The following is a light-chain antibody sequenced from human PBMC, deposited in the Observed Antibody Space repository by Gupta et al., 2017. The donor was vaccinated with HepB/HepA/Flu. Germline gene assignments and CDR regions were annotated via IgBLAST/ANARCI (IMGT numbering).Light chain of an antibody. V-gene: IGLV2-11*01. Sequence: QSALTQPRSVSGSPGQSVTISCTGTSSDVGRYTRVSWYQQPPDTAPKLMIYEVSNRPSGVPDRFSGSKSGNTASLTISGLQAEDEAYYYCCSYAGTFYVFGTGTTVTVL. J-gene: IGLJ1*01. CDR2: EVS. CDR1: SSDVGRYTR. CDR3: CSYAGTFYV.